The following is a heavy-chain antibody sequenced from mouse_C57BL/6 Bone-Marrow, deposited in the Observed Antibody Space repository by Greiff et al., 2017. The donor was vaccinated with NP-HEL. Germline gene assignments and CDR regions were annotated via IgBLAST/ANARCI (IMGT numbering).Heavy chain of an antibody. Sequence: EVQRVESGGGLVQPKGSLKLSCAASGFSFNTYAMNWVRQAPGKGLEWVARIRSKSNNYATYYADSVKDRFTISRDDSESMLYLQMNNLKTEDTAMYYCVRRDSNGAWFAYWGQGTLVTVSA. D-gene: IGHD2-5*01. CDR2: IRSKSNNYAT. CDR3: VRRDSNGAWFAY. J-gene: IGHJ3*01. CDR1: GFSFNTYA. V-gene: IGHV10-1*01.